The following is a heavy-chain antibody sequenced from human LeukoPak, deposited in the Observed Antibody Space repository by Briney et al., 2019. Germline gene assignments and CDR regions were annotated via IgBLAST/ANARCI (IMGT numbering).Heavy chain of an antibody. Sequence: ASVTVSFTASGYTFTIYGISWVRQAPGQGIEWMGWISAYNGDTNYAQKLQGRVTITTATSTSTAYMELRSLRSDDTAVYYCARAWIAAAGHFDFWGQGTLVTVSS. CDR1: GYTFTIYG. CDR2: ISAYNGDT. D-gene: IGHD6-13*01. CDR3: ARAWIAAAGHFDF. J-gene: IGHJ4*02. V-gene: IGHV1-18*01.